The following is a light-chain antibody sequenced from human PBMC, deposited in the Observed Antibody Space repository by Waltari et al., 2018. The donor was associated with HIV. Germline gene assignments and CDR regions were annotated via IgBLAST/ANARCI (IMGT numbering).Light chain of an antibody. CDR1: SSDVGSYNV. CDR2: EVS. CDR3: CSYAGSSTDVV. Sequence: QSALTQPASVSGSPGQSITISCTVTSSDVGSYNVVSWDQQHPAKAPKLMIYEVSKRPSGVSNRFSGSKSGNTASLTVSGLQAEDEADYHCCSYAGSSTDVVFGGGTKLTVL. V-gene: IGLV2-23*02. J-gene: IGLJ2*01.